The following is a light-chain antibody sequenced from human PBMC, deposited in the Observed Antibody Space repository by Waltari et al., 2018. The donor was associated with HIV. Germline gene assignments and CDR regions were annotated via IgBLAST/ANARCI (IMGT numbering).Light chain of an antibody. CDR2: EVS. V-gene: IGLV2-8*01. J-gene: IGLJ2*01. CDR1: SGDIGNYDY. Sequence: QPALIQPPSASGSPGQSVTISCTGTSGDIGNYDYVSWYQQHPGKAPQILIYEVSQRASGVPDRCSGSKSGNTASLTVSGLQAEDEADYYCASYAGHDRFVLLGGGTKVTVL. CDR3: ASYAGHDRFVL.